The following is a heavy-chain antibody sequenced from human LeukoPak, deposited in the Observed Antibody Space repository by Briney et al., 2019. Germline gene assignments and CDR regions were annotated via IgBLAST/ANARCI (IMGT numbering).Heavy chain of an antibody. CDR1: GGSISSGGYY. CDR2: IYYSGST. CDR3: ARSYLQYCSGGSCYQNWFDP. D-gene: IGHD2-15*01. J-gene: IGHJ5*02. Sequence: PSETLSLTCTVSGGSISSGGYYWSWIRQHPGKGLEWIGYIYYSGSTYYNPSLKSRVTISVDTSKNQFSLKLSSVTAADTAVYYCARSYLQYCSGGSCYQNWFDPWGQGTLVTVSS. V-gene: IGHV4-31*03.